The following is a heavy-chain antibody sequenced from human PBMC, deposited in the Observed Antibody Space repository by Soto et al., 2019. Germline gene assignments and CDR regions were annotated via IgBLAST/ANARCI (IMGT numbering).Heavy chain of an antibody. CDR3: AIVVVAASYYFVY. CDR2: ISGSGGST. CDR1: GFTFSSYA. J-gene: IGHJ4*02. V-gene: IGHV3-23*01. D-gene: IGHD2-15*01. Sequence: PGGSLRLSCAASGFTFSSYAMSWVRQAPGKGLEWVSAISGSGGSTYYADSVKGRFTISRDNSKNTLYLQMNSLRAEDTAVYYCAIVVVAASYYFVYWGQGTLVTLSS.